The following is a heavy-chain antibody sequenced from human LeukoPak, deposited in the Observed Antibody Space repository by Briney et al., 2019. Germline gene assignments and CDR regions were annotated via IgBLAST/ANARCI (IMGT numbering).Heavy chain of an antibody. CDR2: IIPIFGTA. D-gene: IGHD6-13*01. V-gene: IGHV1-69*13. J-gene: IGHJ4*02. CDR3: AREGIAAAGTLYYFDY. CDR1: GGTFSSYA. Sequence: ASVKVSCKASGGTFSSYAISWVRQAPGQGLEWMGGIIPIFGTANYAQKFQGRVTITADESTSTAYMELSSLRSEDTAVNYCAREGIAAAGTLYYFDYWGQGTLVTVSS.